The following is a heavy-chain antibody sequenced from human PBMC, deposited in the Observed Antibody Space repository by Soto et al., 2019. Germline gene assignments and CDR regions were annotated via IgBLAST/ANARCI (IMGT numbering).Heavy chain of an antibody. CDR3: AGTSIPDSYYDFWSGYSPYNWFDP. CDR1: GGSISSGGYS. D-gene: IGHD3-3*01. CDR2: IYHSGST. Sequence: SETLSLTCAVSGGSISSGGYSWSWIRQPPGKGLEWIGYIYHSGSTYYNPSLKSRVTISVDRSKNQFSLKLSSVTAADTAVYYCAGTSIPDSYYDFWSGYSPYNWFDPWGQGTLVTV. V-gene: IGHV4-30-2*01. J-gene: IGHJ5*02.